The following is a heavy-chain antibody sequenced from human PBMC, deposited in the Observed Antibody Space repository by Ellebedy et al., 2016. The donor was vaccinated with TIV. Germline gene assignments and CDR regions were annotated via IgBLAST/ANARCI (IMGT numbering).Heavy chain of an antibody. CDR1: GFTFSTYP. CDR2: ISANGGTT. V-gene: IGHV3-23*01. D-gene: IGHD1-14*01. J-gene: IGHJ2*01. CDR3: VRGGAAPHNRYFDF. Sequence: GESLKISCAASGFTFSTYPMNWVRQAPGKGLEWVSIISANGGTTYYADSVKGRFTISRDNSKNTLFLQMNSLRVGDTAVYYCVRGGAAPHNRYFDFWGRGTLVTVSS.